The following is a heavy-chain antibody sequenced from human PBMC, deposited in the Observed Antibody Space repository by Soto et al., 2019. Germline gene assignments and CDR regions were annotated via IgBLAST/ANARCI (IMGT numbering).Heavy chain of an antibody. CDR3: ARDLSDSGSYFSPSVY. CDR2: IKQDGSEK. CDR1: GFTFSSYW. J-gene: IGHJ4*02. Sequence: PGGSLRLSCAASGFTFSSYWMSWVRQAPGKGLEWVANIKQDGSEKYYVDSVKGRFTISRDNAKNSLYLQMNSLRAEDTAVYYCARDLSDSGSYFSPSVYWGQGTLVTVSS. D-gene: IGHD1-26*01. V-gene: IGHV3-7*01.